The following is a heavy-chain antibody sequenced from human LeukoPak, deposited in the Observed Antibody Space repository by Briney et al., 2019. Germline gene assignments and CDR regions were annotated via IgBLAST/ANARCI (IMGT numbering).Heavy chain of an antibody. D-gene: IGHD2-15*01. CDR2: KKQDGTDK. V-gene: IGHV3-7*03. CDR1: GFTFSIYW. J-gene: IGHJ4*02. CDR3: ARTDIVVGLGITRRFDC. Sequence: RGGSLTLLCAPSGFTFSIYWTKWARHPPGEGGEWVANKKQDGTDKYHVPSVKGRYALSRGNAKNSLYLQMNSLRVDDTAVYYCARTDIVVGLGITRRFDCWGQGTLVTVSS.